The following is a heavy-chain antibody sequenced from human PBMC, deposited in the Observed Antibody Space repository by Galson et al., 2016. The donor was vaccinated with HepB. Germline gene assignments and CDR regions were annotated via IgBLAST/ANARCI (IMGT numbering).Heavy chain of an antibody. CDR1: GFTFSRYW. Sequence: SLRLSCAASGFTFSRYWMHWIRQAPGKGLVWVSRVNSDGGSTAYAGSVKGRFSITRDNIKNMLYLEMNSLRAEDSAVYYCAGSIGATAPFGYWGQGTLLTVSS. CDR3: AGSIGATAPFGY. J-gene: IGHJ4*02. D-gene: IGHD6-25*01. CDR2: VNSDGGST. V-gene: IGHV3-74*01.